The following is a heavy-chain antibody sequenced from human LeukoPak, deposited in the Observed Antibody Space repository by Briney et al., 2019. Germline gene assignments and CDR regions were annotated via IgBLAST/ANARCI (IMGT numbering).Heavy chain of an antibody. CDR3: ARVAPDYYDSSGYYYRD. V-gene: IGHV4-39*07. J-gene: IGHJ4*02. CDR2: IYYSGST. Sequence: SETLSLTCTVSGGSISSSSYYWGWIRQPPGKGLEWIGSIYYSGSTYYNPSLKSRVTISVDTSKNQFSLKLSSVTAADTAVYYCARVAPDYYDSSGYYYRDWGQGTLVTVSS. D-gene: IGHD3-22*01. CDR1: GGSISSSSYY.